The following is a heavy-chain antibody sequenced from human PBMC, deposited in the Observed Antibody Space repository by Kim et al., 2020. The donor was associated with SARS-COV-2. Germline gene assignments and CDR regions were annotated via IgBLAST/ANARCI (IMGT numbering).Heavy chain of an antibody. CDR3: AGSGSYYYDAFDI. V-gene: IGHV4-59*01. D-gene: IGHD3-10*01. J-gene: IGHJ3*02. Sequence: SETLSLTCTVSGGSISSYYWSWIRQPPGKGLEWIGYIYYSGSTNYNPSLKSRVTISVDTSKNQFSLKLSSVTAADTAVYYCAGSGSYYYDAFDIWGQGTMVTVSS. CDR1: GGSISSYY. CDR2: IYYSGST.